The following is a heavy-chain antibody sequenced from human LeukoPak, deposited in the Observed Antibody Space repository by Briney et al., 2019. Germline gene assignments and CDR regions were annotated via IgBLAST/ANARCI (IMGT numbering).Heavy chain of an antibody. V-gene: IGHV4-59*01. Sequence: ASETLSLTCTVSGGSISSYYWSWIRQPPGKGLEWIGYIYYSGSTNYNPSLKSRVTISVDTSKNQFSLKLSSVTAADTAVYYCARDNWNYGSSMDVWGQGTTVTVSS. J-gene: IGHJ6*02. D-gene: IGHD1-7*01. CDR1: GGSISSYY. CDR3: ARDNWNYGSSMDV. CDR2: IYYSGST.